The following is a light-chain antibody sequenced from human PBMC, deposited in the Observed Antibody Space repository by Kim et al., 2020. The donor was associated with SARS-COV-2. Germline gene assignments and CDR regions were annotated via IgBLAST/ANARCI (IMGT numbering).Light chain of an antibody. V-gene: IGKV1D-12*01. CDR2: AAS. CDR1: PGISSW. Sequence: AAVGDTVTITCRASPGISSWLTWYQQKPGKAPKLLIYAASSLQSGVPPRFSGRGSGPEFTLTISNLQPEDFATYYCQQTDSFPRTFGGGTKVDIK. CDR3: QQTDSFPRT. J-gene: IGKJ4*01.